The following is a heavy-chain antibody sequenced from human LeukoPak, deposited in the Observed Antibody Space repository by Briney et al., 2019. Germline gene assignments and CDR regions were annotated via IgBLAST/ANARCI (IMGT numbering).Heavy chain of an antibody. D-gene: IGHD6-13*01. CDR3: ARQAAAGRLFDY. CDR1: GGSISSYY. Sequence: SETLSLTCTVSGGSISSYYWSWIRQPPGKGLEWIGYIYYGGSTNYNPSLKSRVTISVDTSKNQFSLKLSSVTAADTAVYYCARQAAAGRLFDYWGQGTLVTVSS. J-gene: IGHJ4*02. V-gene: IGHV4-59*08. CDR2: IYYGGST.